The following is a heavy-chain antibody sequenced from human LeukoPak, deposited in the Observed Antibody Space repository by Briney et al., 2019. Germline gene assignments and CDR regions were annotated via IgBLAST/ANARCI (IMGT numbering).Heavy chain of an antibody. CDR1: GFTFSGSA. V-gene: IGHV3-73*01. Sequence: GGSLRLSSAASGFTFSGSAIHWVRQSSGKGLEWVGQIDKKDKGYATAKAYAASVKGRFTISRDDSINTAYLQMKSLKTEDTALYYCTRDSGTYNWFDPWGQGTLVTVSS. J-gene: IGHJ5*02. CDR2: IDKKDKGYATAK. CDR3: TRDSGTYNWFDP. D-gene: IGHD1-26*01.